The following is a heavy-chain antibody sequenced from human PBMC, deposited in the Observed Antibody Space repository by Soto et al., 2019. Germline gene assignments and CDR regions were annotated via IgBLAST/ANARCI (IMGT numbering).Heavy chain of an antibody. V-gene: IGHV4-59*12. CDR2: IYHSGST. J-gene: IGHJ1*01. Sequence: SETLSLTCTVSGGSISSYYWSWIRQPPGKGLEWIGYIYHSGSTLYNPSLKSRVTISVDKSKNQFSLKLTSVTAADTAVYYCARDNLEGDFYALWGQGTLAPVSP. D-gene: IGHD4-17*01. CDR1: GGSISSYY. CDR3: ARDNLEGDFYAL.